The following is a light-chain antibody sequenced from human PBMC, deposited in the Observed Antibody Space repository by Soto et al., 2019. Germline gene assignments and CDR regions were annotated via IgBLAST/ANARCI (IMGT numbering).Light chain of an antibody. J-gene: IGLJ1*01. CDR2: DNN. V-gene: IGLV1-51*01. Sequence: QSVLTQPPSVSAAPGQKVTMSCSGSSSNIGNNYVSWYQQLPGTAPKLLIYDNNKRLLGIPDRFSGSKSGTSATLGITGLQTGDEADYYCGTWDSSLTAFYVFGTGTKVTVL. CDR1: SSNIGNNY. CDR3: GTWDSSLTAFYV.